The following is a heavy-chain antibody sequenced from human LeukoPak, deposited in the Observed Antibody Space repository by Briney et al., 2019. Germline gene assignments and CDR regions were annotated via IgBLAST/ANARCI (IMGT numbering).Heavy chain of an antibody. CDR2: IRNDGSNK. V-gene: IGHV3-30*02. D-gene: IGHD4-23*01. CDR3: ARRWSFDY. J-gene: IGHJ4*02. CDR1: GFTFSSYG. Sequence: PGGSLRLSCAASGFTFSSYGMHWVRQAPGKGLEWVAFIRNDGSNKNYADSVKGRFTISRDNSKNTLYLQMNSLRAEDTAVYYCARRWSFDYWGQGTLVTVSS.